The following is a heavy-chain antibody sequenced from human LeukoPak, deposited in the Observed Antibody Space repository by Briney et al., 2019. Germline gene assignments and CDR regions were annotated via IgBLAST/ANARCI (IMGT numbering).Heavy chain of an antibody. Sequence: SETLSLTCSVSGDSVSRSDSYWDWIRQPPGKGLEWIGTTYYSGRTYYSPSLKGRVTMSVDPSNNQFSLNLRSVTAADTALYYCARRRYYDGSGYLEWGQGTLLSVSS. D-gene: IGHD3-22*01. J-gene: IGHJ1*01. CDR2: TYYSGRT. CDR3: ARRRYYDGSGYLE. V-gene: IGHV4-39*01. CDR1: GDSVSRSDSY.